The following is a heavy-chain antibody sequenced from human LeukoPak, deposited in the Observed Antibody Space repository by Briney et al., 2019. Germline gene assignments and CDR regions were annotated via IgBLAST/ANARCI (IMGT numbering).Heavy chain of an antibody. D-gene: IGHD7-27*01. CDR3: ARENWVFDY. V-gene: IGHV4-38-2*02. Sequence: TETLSLTCVVSGYSISSGYHWGWIRQPPGKGLEWIGSVYRSGSTYYDPSLKSRVTISVDTSKNQISLNVRSVTAADTAMYYCARENWVFDYWGQGILVTVSS. CDR2: VYRSGST. J-gene: IGHJ4*02. CDR1: GYSISSGYH.